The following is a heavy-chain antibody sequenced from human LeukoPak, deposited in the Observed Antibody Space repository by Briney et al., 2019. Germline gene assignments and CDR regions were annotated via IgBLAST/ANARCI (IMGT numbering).Heavy chain of an antibody. J-gene: IGHJ6*04. CDR3: AHRERSRAYYGMDV. CDR2: IYWDDDK. Sequence: SGPTLVKPTQTLTLTCTFSGFSLSTSGVGVGWIRQPPGKALEWLALIYWDDDKRYSPSLKSRLTITKDTSKNQVVLTMTNTDPVDTATYYCAHRERSRAYYGMDVWGKGTTVTVSS. D-gene: IGHD1-1*01. V-gene: IGHV2-5*02. CDR1: GFSLSTSGVG.